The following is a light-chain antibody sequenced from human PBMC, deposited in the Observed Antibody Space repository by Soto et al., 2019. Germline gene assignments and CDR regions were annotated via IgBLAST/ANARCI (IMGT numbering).Light chain of an antibody. V-gene: IGKV3-20*01. CDR3: QQYVDSPLT. J-gene: IGKJ4*01. Sequence: IVLTQSPGTLSFSPGERVTLSCRASQSVSSSFAWYQQKHGQAPRLLIYGASSRATGIPDRFSGSGSGTDFTLTISRLEPEDFALYYCQQYVDSPLTFGGGTKVDIK. CDR1: QSVSSS. CDR2: GAS.